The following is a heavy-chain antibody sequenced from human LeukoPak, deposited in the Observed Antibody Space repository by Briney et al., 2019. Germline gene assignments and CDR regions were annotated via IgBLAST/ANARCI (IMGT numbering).Heavy chain of an antibody. CDR2: TYYSGNP. D-gene: IGHD7-27*01. CDR1: GGSISNYY. J-gene: IGHJ6*03. Sequence: SETLSLTCTVSGGSISNYYWYWMRQPPGKGLEWIAYTYYSGNPNYNPSLKSRATISVDTSKNQFSLKLSSVTAADTAVYYCASLGYYYMDVWGKGTTVTVSS. CDR3: ASLGYYYMDV. V-gene: IGHV4-59*01.